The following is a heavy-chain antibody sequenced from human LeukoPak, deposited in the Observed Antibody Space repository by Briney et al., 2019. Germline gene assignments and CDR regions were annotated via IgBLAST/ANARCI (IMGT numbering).Heavy chain of an antibody. Sequence: ASVKVSCKVSGYTLTELSMHWVRQAPGKGLEWMGGFDPEDGKTIYAQKFQGRVTMTRNTSISTAYMELSSLRSEDTAVYYCARGYSYGYKDYWGQGTLVTVSS. J-gene: IGHJ4*02. D-gene: IGHD5-18*01. CDR3: ARGYSYGYKDY. CDR1: GYTLTELS. CDR2: FDPEDGKT. V-gene: IGHV1-24*01.